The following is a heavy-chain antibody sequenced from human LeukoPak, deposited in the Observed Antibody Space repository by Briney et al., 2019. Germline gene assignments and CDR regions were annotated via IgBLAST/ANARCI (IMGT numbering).Heavy chain of an antibody. CDR1: GGTFTSYA. CDR3: ARDRMTTVTSGWFDP. D-gene: IGHD4-17*01. J-gene: IGHJ5*02. V-gene: IGHV1-69*05. CDR2: IIPILGTV. Sequence: SVKVSCKASGGTFTSYAISWVRQAPGQGLEWMGQIIPILGTVSYAQKFQGRVTIITDESTSTAYMELSSLRSDDTAVYYCARDRMTTVTSGWFDPWGQGTLVTVSS.